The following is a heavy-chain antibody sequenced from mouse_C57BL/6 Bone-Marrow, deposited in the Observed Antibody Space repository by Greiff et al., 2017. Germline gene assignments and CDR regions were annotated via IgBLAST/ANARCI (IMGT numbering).Heavy chain of an antibody. D-gene: IGHD1-1*01. CDR3: ARRDYGSSPVFAY. CDR1: GFTFSDYG. V-gene: IGHV5-17*01. Sequence: EVQVVESGGGLVKPGGSLKLSCAASGFTFSDYGMHWVRQAPEKGLEWVAYISSGSSTIYYADTVKGRFTISRDNAKNTLFLQMTSLRSEDTAMYYCARRDYGSSPVFAYWGQGTLVTVSA. J-gene: IGHJ3*01. CDR2: ISSGSSTI.